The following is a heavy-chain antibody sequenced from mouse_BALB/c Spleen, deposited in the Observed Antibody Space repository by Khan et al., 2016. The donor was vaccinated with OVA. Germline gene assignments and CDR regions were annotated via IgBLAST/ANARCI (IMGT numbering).Heavy chain of an antibody. CDR2: IWGDGST. Sequence: VELVESGPGLVAPSQSLSITCTVSGFSLTGYGINWVRQPPGKGLVWLGMIWGDGSTYYNSALKSRLAISKDKSKSQVFLKMNSLQTDDTARYFCARELGLGGFAYWGQGTLVTVSA. V-gene: IGHV2-6-7*01. J-gene: IGHJ3*01. CDR3: ARELGLGGFAY. D-gene: IGHD3-3*01. CDR1: GFSLTGYG.